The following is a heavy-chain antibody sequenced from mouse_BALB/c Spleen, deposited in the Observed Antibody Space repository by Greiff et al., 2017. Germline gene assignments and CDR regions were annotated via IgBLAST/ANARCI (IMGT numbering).Heavy chain of an antibody. CDR2: ISTYYGDA. Sequence: VKVVESGAELVRPGVSVKISCKGSGYTFTDYAMHWVKQSHAKSLEWIGVISTYYGDASYNQKFKGKATMTVDKSSSTAYMELARLTSEDSAIYYCARGGRYYFDYWGQGTTLTVSS. V-gene: IGHV1S137*01. CDR3: ARGGRYYFDY. CDR1: GYTFTDYA. J-gene: IGHJ2*01.